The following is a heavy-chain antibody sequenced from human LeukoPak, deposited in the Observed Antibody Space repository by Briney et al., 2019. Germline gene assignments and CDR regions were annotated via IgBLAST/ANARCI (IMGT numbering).Heavy chain of an antibody. D-gene: IGHD6-13*01. Sequence: ASVKGSCKASGYTFTRYYMHWVRQAPGPGVEWMGIINPSGGSTSYAQKFQGRVTMTRDMSTSTVYMELSSLRSEDTAVYYCAREAYSSSLYVDDWGQGTLVTVSS. CDR1: GYTFTRYY. CDR3: AREAYSSSLYVDD. CDR2: INPSGGST. V-gene: IGHV1-46*01. J-gene: IGHJ4*02.